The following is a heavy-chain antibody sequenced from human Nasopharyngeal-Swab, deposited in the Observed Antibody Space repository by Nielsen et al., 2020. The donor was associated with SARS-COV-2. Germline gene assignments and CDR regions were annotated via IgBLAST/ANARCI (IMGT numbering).Heavy chain of an antibody. CDR1: VGSISSYY. Sequence: ETLSLTCTVSVGSISSYYWGGIRQPPGKGLEWLGSIYYIRSTYYNPSLKSRVTISVDTSTNQFSLTLSSVTAADPAVYYCARHSGSFLTWEHAFDIWGQGTMVTVSS. D-gene: IGHD1-26*01. CDR3: ARHSGSFLTWEHAFDI. CDR2: IYYIRST. V-gene: IGHV4-39*01. J-gene: IGHJ3*02.